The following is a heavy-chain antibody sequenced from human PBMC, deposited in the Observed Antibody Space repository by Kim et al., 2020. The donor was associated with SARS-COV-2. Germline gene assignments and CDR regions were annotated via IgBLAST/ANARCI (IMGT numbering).Heavy chain of an antibody. J-gene: IGHJ4*02. V-gene: IGHV3-7*04. CDR2: GRGK. CDR3: ARARGTDY. D-gene: IGHD3-16*01. Sequence: GRGKYNVDSVRGRFTISRDNAKNSLYLQMNILRTEDTAVYYCARARGTDYWGQGTLVTVSS.